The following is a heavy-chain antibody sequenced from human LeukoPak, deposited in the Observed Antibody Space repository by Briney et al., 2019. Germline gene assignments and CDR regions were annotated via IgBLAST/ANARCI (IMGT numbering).Heavy chain of an antibody. CDR3: VSEYGLGFNY. D-gene: IGHD4-17*01. V-gene: IGHV3-11*04. Sequence: GGSLTLSCAASGFSFSDYYMSWIRQAPGKGLEWVSYISSTSTMHYADSVKGRLTISRDNAKNSLYLQMSSLRAEDTAVYYCVSEYGLGFNYWGQGTLVTVSS. CDR2: ISSTSTM. CDR1: GFSFSDYY. J-gene: IGHJ4*02.